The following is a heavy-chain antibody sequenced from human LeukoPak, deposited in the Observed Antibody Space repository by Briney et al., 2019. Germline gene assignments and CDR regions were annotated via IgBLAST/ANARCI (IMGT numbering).Heavy chain of an antibody. V-gene: IGHV3-23*01. Sequence: GGSLRPSCAASGFTFSSYGMSWVRQAPGKGLEWVSAISGSGGSTYYADSVKGRFTISRDNSKNTLYLQMNSLRAEDTAVYYCAMGVVWFGELSSDYWGQGTLVTVSS. CDR2: ISGSGGST. J-gene: IGHJ4*02. CDR1: GFTFSSYG. CDR3: AMGVVWFGELSSDY. D-gene: IGHD3-10*01.